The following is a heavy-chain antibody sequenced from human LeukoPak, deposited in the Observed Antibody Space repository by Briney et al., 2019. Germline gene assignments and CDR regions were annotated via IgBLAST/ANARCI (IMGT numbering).Heavy chain of an antibody. J-gene: IGHJ4*02. CDR2: VYYRGAT. V-gene: IGHV4-59*01. CDR1: GDSITSYY. CDR3: AGVFSGRRPFEL. Sequence: SETLSLTCTVSGDSITSYYWNWIRQPPGRGLEWIGYVYYRGATNYNPSLKTRVTTSIDTSKKQFSLKLSSVTAADTAVYFCAGVFSGRRPFELWGKGTLVTVSS. D-gene: IGHD3-10*01.